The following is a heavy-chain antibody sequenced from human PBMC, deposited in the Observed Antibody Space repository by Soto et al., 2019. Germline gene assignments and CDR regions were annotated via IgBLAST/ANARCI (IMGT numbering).Heavy chain of an antibody. Sequence: SGPTLLNPTQTLPLTCTFSGFSLRTSGVGVGWIRQPPGKALEWLALIYCDDDKRYSPSLKSRLTITKDTSKNQVVLTMTNIDPVDTATYFCAHRIAARTDDSGSTGWFDPWGQGTLVTVSS. CDR2: IYCDDDK. V-gene: IGHV2-5*02. J-gene: IGHJ5*02. D-gene: IGHD6-6*01. CDR3: AHRIAARTDDSGSTGWFDP. CDR1: GFSLRTSGVG.